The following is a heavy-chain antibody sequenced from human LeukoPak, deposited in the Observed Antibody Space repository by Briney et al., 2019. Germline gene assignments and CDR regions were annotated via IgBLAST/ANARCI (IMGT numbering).Heavy chain of an antibody. CDR3: AKGVYNWNYGGFFDY. D-gene: IGHD1-7*01. Sequence: GGSLRLSCAASGFTFSSYAMSWVRQAPGKGLEWVSAISGSGGSTYYADSVKGRFTISRDNSENMLYVQMNSLRAEDTAVYYCAKGVYNWNYGGFFDYWGQGALVTVST. V-gene: IGHV3-23*01. J-gene: IGHJ4*02. CDR1: GFTFSSYA. CDR2: ISGSGGST.